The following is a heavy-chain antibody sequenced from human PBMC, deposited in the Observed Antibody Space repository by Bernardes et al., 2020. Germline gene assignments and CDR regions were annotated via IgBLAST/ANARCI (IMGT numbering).Heavy chain of an antibody. CDR3: ATTEAVTRKPNWFDP. CDR2: IIPVFGTS. J-gene: IGHJ5*02. V-gene: IGHV1-69*13. D-gene: IGHD4-17*01. Sequence: SVKVSCKASGDTFSKYAISWVRQAPGQGLEWMGGIIPVFGTSNYAQRFQGRITITADESTSTSYMRLTNLRSDDTAMYYCATTEAVTRKPNWFDPWGQGNLVTVSS. CDR1: GDTFSKYA.